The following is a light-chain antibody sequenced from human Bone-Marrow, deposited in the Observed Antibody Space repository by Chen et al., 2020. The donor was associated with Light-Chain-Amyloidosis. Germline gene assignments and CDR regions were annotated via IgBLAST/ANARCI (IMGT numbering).Light chain of an antibody. CDR3: CAYAGRSSVV. CDR1: RGDIGTYDF. J-gene: IGLJ3*02. Sequence: QSALTQPASVSGSPVQSITISCTGRRGDIGTYDFVSWYQQFPGKAPKLMIYEAIKRPSGVSDRFSGSKSGYTASLTISGLQAEDEADYYCCAYAGRSSVVFGGGTKLTVL. V-gene: IGLV2-23*01. CDR2: EAI.